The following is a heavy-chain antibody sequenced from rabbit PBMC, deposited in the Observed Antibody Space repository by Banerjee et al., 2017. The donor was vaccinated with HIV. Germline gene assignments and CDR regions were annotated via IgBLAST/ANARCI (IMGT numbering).Heavy chain of an antibody. CDR1: GFIFSTYS. J-gene: IGHJ6*01. V-gene: IGHV1S7*01. CDR3: VRGSSYYYYGMDL. D-gene: IGHD8-1*01. Sequence: QLVESGGGLVQPGGSLKLSCKASGFIFSTYSMSWVRQAPGKGLEWIGYIDPVFGNTVYASWVNGRFPISSHNAQNTLYLQLNSLTAADTATYFCVRGSSYYYYGMDLWGPGTLVTVS. CDR2: IDPVFGNT.